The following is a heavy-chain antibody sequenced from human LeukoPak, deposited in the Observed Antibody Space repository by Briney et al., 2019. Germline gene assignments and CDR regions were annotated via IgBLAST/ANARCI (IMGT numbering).Heavy chain of an antibody. Sequence: SETLSLTCTVSGNSISSGYYWGWIRQPPGKGLEWIGSMYHSGITYNNPSLKSRVTISLDTSKNQFSLKLSSVTAADTAVYYCASPPFGQFPPGYTRKFQHWGQGTLVTVSS. D-gene: IGHD3-10*01. J-gene: IGHJ1*01. CDR1: GNSISSGYY. CDR3: ASPPFGQFPPGYTRKFQH. V-gene: IGHV4-38-2*02. CDR2: MYHSGIT.